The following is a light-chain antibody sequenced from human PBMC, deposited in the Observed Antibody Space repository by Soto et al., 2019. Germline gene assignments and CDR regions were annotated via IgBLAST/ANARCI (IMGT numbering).Light chain of an antibody. Sequence: IVMTHSPATLSLSKWEGATQYFSSSQSVRSNLGWYQQKPGQAPSLLIYGASTRATGIPDRFSGSGSGTEFTLTISSLQSEDFAVYYCQQYNNWPPWTFGQGTKVDI. V-gene: IGKV3-15*01. CDR3: QQYNNWPPWT. J-gene: IGKJ1*01. CDR2: GAS. CDR1: QSVRSN.